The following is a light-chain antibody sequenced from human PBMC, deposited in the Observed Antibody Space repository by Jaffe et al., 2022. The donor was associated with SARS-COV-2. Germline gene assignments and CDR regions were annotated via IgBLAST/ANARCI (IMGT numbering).Light chain of an antibody. CDR3: SSFAGTNPVV. CDR1: SSDVGAYNY. Sequence: QSALAQPPSASGSPGQSVAISCTGSSSDVGAYNYVSWYQQYPGKAPRLIIYEVNKRPSGVPDRFSASKSGNTASLTVSGLQAEDEAYYYCSSFAGTNPVVFGEGTKLTVL. J-gene: IGLJ2*01. V-gene: IGLV2-8*01. CDR2: EVN.